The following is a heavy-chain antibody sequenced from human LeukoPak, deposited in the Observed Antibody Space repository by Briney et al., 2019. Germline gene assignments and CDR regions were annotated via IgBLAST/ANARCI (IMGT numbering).Heavy chain of an antibody. CDR2: IIPIFGTA. Sequence: ASVKVSCKASGYTFTGYYMHWVRQAPGQGLEWMGGIIPIFGTANYAQKFQGRVTITADESTSTAYMELSSLRSEDTAVYYCARLYYGSGSYYLYNWFDPWGQGTLVTVSS. D-gene: IGHD3-10*01. CDR3: ARLYYGSGSYYLYNWFDP. CDR1: GYTFTGYY. V-gene: IGHV1-69*13. J-gene: IGHJ5*02.